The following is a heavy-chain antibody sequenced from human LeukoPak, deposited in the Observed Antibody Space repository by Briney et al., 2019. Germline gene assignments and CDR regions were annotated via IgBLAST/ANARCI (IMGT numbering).Heavy chain of an antibody. CDR3: ASQERQIKQWQFDY. J-gene: IGHJ4*02. CDR1: GFTFSSCA. V-gene: IGHV3-23*01. Sequence: PGGSLRLSCAASGFTFSSCAMTWVRQAPGKGLEWVSVITDSGSGGRTLYADSVEGRFTISRDNSKNTLYLQIDSLRADDTAVYYCASQERQIKQWQFDYWGQGTLVTGSS. CDR2: ITDSGSGGRT. D-gene: IGHD1/OR15-1a*01.